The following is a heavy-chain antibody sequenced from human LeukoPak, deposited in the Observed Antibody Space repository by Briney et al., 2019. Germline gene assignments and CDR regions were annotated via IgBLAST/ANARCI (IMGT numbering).Heavy chain of an antibody. D-gene: IGHD2-21*01. CDR3: ARATASNWFDP. CDR2: IKEDGSEI. V-gene: IGHV3-7*01. CDR1: GFTYSSYW. J-gene: IGHJ5*02. Sequence: PGGSLRLSCAASGFTYSSYWMSWVRQAPGKGLEWVANIKEDGSEIQYVDSVKGRFTISRDNAKNSLYLQMNSLRAEDTAVYYCARATASNWFDPWGQGTLVTVSS.